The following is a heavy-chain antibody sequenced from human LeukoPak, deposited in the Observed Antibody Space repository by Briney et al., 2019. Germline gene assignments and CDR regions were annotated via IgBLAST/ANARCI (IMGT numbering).Heavy chain of an antibody. D-gene: IGHD7-27*01. CDR2: ISYDGSNK. CDR3: ALGTYFIHY. V-gene: IGHV3-30*12. J-gene: IGHJ4*02. Sequence: GGSLRLSCAASGFTFSSYGMHWVRQAPGKGLEWVAVISYDGSNKYYADSVKGRFTISRDNAKNSLYLQMNSLRAEDTAVYYCALGTYFIHYWGQGTLVTVSS. CDR1: GFTFSSYG.